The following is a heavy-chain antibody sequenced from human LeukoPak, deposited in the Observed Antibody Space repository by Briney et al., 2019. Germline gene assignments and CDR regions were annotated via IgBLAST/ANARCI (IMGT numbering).Heavy chain of an antibody. Sequence: SVKVSCKASGGTFSSYAISWVRQAPGQGLEWTGGVIPIFGTANYAQKFQGRVTITADESTSTAYMELSSLRSEDTAVYYCARVMEYSGSYSPDAFDIWGQGTMVTVSS. CDR1: GGTFSSYA. CDR2: VIPIFGTA. CDR3: ARVMEYSGSYSPDAFDI. V-gene: IGHV1-69*13. D-gene: IGHD1-26*01. J-gene: IGHJ3*02.